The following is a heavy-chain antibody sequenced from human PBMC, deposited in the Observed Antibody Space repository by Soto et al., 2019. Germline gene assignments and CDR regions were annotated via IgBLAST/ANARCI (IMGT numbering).Heavy chain of an antibody. CDR1: GYTFTNYG. CDR3: ARDYRNRVAVAVHGGY. CDR2: ISAYSGNT. Sequence: ASVKVSCKASGYTFTNYGINWVRQAPGQGLEWMGWISAYSGNTNYEQKLQGRVTMTTDTSTSTSYMELRSLTSDDTAVYYCARDYRNRVAVAVHGGYWGQGTLVTVSS. J-gene: IGHJ4*02. D-gene: IGHD6-19*01. V-gene: IGHV1-18*01.